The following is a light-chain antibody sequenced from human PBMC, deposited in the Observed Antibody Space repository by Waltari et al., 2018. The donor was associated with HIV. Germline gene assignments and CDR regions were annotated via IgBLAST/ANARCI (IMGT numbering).Light chain of an antibody. Sequence: DIVMTQSPLSLPVTPGEPASISCSSSQSLLHSNGYNYFDWYLQKPGQSPQLLIYLGSNRASGVPDRFSGSGSGTDFTLKISRVEAEDVGVYYCMQALQTPRTFGQGTKVEIK. CDR3: MQALQTPRT. V-gene: IGKV2-28*01. CDR1: QSLLHSNGYNY. CDR2: LGS. J-gene: IGKJ1*01.